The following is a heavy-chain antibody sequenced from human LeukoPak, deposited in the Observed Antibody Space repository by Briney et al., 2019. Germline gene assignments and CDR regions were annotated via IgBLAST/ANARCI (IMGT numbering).Heavy chain of an antibody. J-gene: IGHJ3*02. CDR1: GGSISSGDYY. CDR2: IYYSGST. Sequence: SETLSLTCTVSGGSISSGDYYWSWIRQPPGKGLEWIGSIYYSGSTYYNPSLKSRVTISVDTSKNQFSLKLSSVTAADTAVYYCARFRSASDAFDIWGQGTMVTVSS. CDR3: ARFRSASDAFDI. D-gene: IGHD3-10*01. V-gene: IGHV4-39*01.